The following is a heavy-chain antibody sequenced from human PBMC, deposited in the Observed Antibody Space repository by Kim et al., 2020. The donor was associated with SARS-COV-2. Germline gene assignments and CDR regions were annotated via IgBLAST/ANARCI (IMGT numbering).Heavy chain of an antibody. J-gene: IGHJ4*02. CDR1: GFTFSSYA. Sequence: GGSLRLSCTASGFTFSSYAMSWVRQAPGKGLEWVSTITGGGGYTYYADSVKGRLTISRDNSKNTLYLQMNSLRAEDTAVYYCANGRDYIWGSCRPASGYWGQGTLVTVSS. CDR3: ANGRDYIWGSCRPASGY. D-gene: IGHD3-16*02. CDR2: ITGGGGYT. V-gene: IGHV3-23*01.